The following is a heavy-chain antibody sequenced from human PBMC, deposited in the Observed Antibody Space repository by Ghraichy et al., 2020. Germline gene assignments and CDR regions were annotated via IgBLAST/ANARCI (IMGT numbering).Heavy chain of an antibody. Sequence: GRSLRLSCATSGFTFSTYTMGWVRQAPGKGLEWVSSISSSSGSIFYADSVKGRFTISRDNAKNSLYLQMNSLRDEDTAVYFCARKDFFNSGTYYIPFFDSWGQGTLVTVSS. CDR2: ISSSSGSI. D-gene: IGHD3-10*01. J-gene: IGHJ4*02. V-gene: IGHV3-48*02. CDR1: GFTFSTYT. CDR3: ARKDFFNSGTYYIPFFDS.